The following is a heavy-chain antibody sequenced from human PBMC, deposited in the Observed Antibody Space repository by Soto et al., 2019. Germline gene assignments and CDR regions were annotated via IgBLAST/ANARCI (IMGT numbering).Heavy chain of an antibody. CDR1: GLAFSSYT. V-gene: IGHV3-48*01. D-gene: IGHD1-26*01. Sequence: EVQLVESGGGLEKPGGSLGVSCVASGLAFSSYTMSWVRQAPGKGLEWLSSISGTRDTIRYADSVKARFTSSRDNSERSLSLLMNSLRVEGTAVYYCASIVDYGVHYWGQGILVTVSS. J-gene: IGHJ1*01. CDR2: ISGTRDTI. CDR3: ASIVDYGVHY.